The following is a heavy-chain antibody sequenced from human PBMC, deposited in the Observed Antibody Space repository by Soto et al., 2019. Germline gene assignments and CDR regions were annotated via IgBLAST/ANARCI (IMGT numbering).Heavy chain of an antibody. CDR3: ARHSNRNYGLYYFDY. D-gene: IGHD4-4*01. CDR1: GGSFSGYY. J-gene: IGHJ4*02. V-gene: IGHV4-59*08. CDR2: INYSGST. Sequence: PSETLSLTCAVYGGSFSGYYWSWIRQPPGKGLEWIGFINYSGSTNYNPSLKSRVTISVDTSKNQFSLKVSSATAADTAVYYCARHSNRNYGLYYFDYWGLGALVTVSS.